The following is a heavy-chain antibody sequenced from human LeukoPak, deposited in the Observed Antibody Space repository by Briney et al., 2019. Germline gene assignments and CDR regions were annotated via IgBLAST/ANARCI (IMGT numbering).Heavy chain of an antibody. D-gene: IGHD2-21*02. CDR2: IYTSGST. J-gene: IGHJ4*02. CDR3: ARGPYCGGDCYFAY. Sequence: SETLCLTCTVSGGSISSYYWSWIRQPAGKGLEWIGRIYTSGSTYYNPSLKSRVTMSVDTSKNQFSLKLSSVTAADTAVYFCARGPYCGGDCYFAYWGQGTLVTVSS. V-gene: IGHV4-4*07. CDR1: GGSISSYY.